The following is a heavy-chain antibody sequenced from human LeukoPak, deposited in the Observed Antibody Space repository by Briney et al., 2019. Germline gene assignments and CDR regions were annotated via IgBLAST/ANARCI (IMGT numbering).Heavy chain of an antibody. J-gene: IGHJ6*02. Sequence: SEILSLTCTVSGGAISSSYWGWIRQPPGKGLNGVGYIYYNGITNYNPSLESRVTISVNTSKNQFSLKLSSVTAADTAVYYCTRHDAVPVIGHGMGVWGQGTTVTVSS. CDR2: IYYNGIT. CDR1: GGAISSSY. D-gene: IGHD3-16*02. V-gene: IGHV4-59*08. CDR3: TRHDAVPVIGHGMGV.